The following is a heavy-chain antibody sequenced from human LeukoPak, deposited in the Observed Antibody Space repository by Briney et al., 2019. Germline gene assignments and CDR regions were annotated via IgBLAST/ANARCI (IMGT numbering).Heavy chain of an antibody. CDR1: GASMTSKTYS. J-gene: IGHJ4*02. CDR2: IHASGST. V-gene: IGHV4-61*02. D-gene: IGHD3-22*01. Sequence: SETLSPTFTASGASMTSKTYSWPRIRRPAGKGLEWIGRIHASGSTKYNPYLQIRLTISKDTSKNQFSLKLSSVTAADTAVYYCVRDPYYYDSSGYYGYGFDYWGQGTLVTVSS. CDR3: VRDPYYYDSSGYYGYGFDY.